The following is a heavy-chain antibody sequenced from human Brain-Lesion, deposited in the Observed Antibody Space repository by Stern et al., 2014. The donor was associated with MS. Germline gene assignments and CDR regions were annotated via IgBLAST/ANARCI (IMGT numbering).Heavy chain of an antibody. J-gene: IGHJ6*02. Sequence: DQLVESGPGLVKPSQTLSLSCTVSGGSISSGGYYWSWIRQPAGKGLEWIGRIFNSGSTSYNPSLKSRVTISIDTSNNQLPPRLNPMTAADTAVYYCARGRVVPGFQYYATDVWGQGTTVIVSS. CDR2: IFNSGST. V-gene: IGHV4-61*02. D-gene: IGHD2-2*01. CDR1: GGSISSGGYY. CDR3: ARGRVVPGFQYYATDV.